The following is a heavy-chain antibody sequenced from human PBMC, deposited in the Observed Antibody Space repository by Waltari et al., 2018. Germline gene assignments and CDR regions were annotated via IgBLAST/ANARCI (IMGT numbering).Heavy chain of an antibody. Sequence: QVQLVQSGAEVKKPGASVKVSCKVSGYTLTELSMHWVRQAPGKGLEWMGGFDPEDGETIYAQKFQGRVTMTEDTSTDTAYMELSSLRSEDTAVYYCATELYRPLYYDSSGSTFGDYWGQGTLVTVSS. CDR1: GYTLTELS. CDR3: ATELYRPLYYDSSGSTFGDY. J-gene: IGHJ4*02. CDR2: FDPEDGET. V-gene: IGHV1-24*01. D-gene: IGHD3-22*01.